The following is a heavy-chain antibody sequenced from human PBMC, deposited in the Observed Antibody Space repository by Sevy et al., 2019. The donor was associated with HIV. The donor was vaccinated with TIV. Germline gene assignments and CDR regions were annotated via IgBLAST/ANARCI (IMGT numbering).Heavy chain of an antibody. CDR1: GFTFGTYG. Sequence: GGSLRLSCVASGFTFGTYGMDWVCQAPGKGLEWVAVIWYDGSNKYYGDSVKGRFTISRDNSKNTLYLQMNSLRAEDTAVSYCARGSLYSSGWSESLDYWGQGTLVTVSS. D-gene: IGHD6-19*01. CDR2: IWYDGSNK. CDR3: ARGSLYSSGWSESLDY. V-gene: IGHV3-33*01. J-gene: IGHJ4*02.